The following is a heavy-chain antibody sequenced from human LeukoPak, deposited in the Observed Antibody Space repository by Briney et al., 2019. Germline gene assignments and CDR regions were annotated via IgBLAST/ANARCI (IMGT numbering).Heavy chain of an antibody. CDR1: GFTFSSYS. V-gene: IGHV3-21*01. Sequence: KTGGSLRLSCAASGFTFSSYSMTWVRQAPGKGLKWVSTISSSGIYTYYADSVKGRFTISRDDAKNSLYLQMNSLRAEDTAVYYCASLHYYDSSGRDYWGQGTLVTVSS. J-gene: IGHJ4*02. D-gene: IGHD3-22*01. CDR3: ASLHYYDSSGRDY. CDR2: ISSSGIYT.